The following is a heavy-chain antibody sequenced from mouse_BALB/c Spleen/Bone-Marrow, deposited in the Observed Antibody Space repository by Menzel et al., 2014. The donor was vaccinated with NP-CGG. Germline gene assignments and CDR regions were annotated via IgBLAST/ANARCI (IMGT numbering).Heavy chain of an antibody. Sequence: EVKLVESGGGLVQPGGSLRLSCAPSGFTFTDYYMSWVRQPPGKALEGLGFIRTKANGYTTEYSASVKGRFTISRDNSQSILYLQMNTLRAEDSATYYCARDRRYDLAWFAYWGQGTLVTVSA. V-gene: IGHV7-3*02. CDR2: IRTKANGYTT. J-gene: IGHJ3*01. D-gene: IGHD2-14*01. CDR1: GFTFTDYY. CDR3: ARDRRYDLAWFAY.